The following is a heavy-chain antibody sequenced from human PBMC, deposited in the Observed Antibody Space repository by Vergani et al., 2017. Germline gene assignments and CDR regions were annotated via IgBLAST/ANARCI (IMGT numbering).Heavy chain of an antibody. D-gene: IGHD5-18*01. V-gene: IGHV4-34*01. CDR3: ARSPKGRIQLSY. Sequence: QVQLQQWGAGLLKHSETLSLTCAVYGGSFSGYYWSWIRQPPGKGLEWIGEINHSGSTNYNPSLKSRVTISVDTSKNQFSLQLSSVTAAYTAVYYCARSPKGRIQLSYWGQGTLVTVSS. CDR2: INHSGST. CDR1: GGSFSGYY. J-gene: IGHJ4*02.